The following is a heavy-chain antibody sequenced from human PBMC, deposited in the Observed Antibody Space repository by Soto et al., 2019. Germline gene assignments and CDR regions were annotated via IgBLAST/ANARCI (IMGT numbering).Heavy chain of an antibody. Sequence: QVQLVASGGGVVQPGRSLRLSCAASRFTFSSYAMHQDRQAPGKGQEWVAVISYDGSNKDYADSVKGRFTISRDNSKNSLYVQMNSLRAEDMALYYCARDPPVHCNWFDSWGQGTLVTVSS. V-gene: IGHV3-30-3*01. CDR2: ISYDGSNK. CDR3: ARDPPVHCNWFDS. D-gene: IGHD2-15*01. J-gene: IGHJ5*01. CDR1: RFTFSSYA.